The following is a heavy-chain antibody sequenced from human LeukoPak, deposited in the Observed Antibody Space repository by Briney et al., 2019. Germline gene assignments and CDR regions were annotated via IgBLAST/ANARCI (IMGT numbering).Heavy chain of an antibody. Sequence: ASVKVSCKASGGIFSSYALSWVRQAPGQGLEWMGWINPNSGGTNYAQKFQGRVTMTRDTSISTAYMELSRLRSDDTAVYYCARRTSLGGVPLDYWGQGTLVTVSS. CDR2: INPNSGGT. CDR3: ARRTSLGGVPLDY. V-gene: IGHV1-2*02. CDR1: GGIFSSYA. D-gene: IGHD2-8*02. J-gene: IGHJ4*02.